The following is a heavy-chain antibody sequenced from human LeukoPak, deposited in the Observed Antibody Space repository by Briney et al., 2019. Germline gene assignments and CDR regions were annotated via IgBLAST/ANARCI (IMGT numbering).Heavy chain of an antibody. Sequence: SETLSLTCTVSGGSISSYYWSWIRQPPGKGLEWIGYIYYSGSTNYNPSLKSRVTISVDTSKNQFSLKLSSVTAADTAVYYCARLACSSTSFYARDYYYYGMDVWGQGTTVTVSS. CDR1: GGSISSYY. D-gene: IGHD2-2*01. CDR3: ARLACSSTSFYARDYYYYGMDV. V-gene: IGHV4-59*12. CDR2: IYYSGST. J-gene: IGHJ6*02.